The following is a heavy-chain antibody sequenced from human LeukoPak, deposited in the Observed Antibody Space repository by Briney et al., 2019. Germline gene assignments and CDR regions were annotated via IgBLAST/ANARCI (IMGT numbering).Heavy chain of an antibody. CDR3: ARDRERRDAFDI. Sequence: PGGSLRLSCAASGFTFSSDSMNWVRQAPGKGLGWVANIKQDGSEKYYVDSVKGRFTIPRDNAKNSLYLQMNSLRAEDTAVYYCARDRERRDAFDIWGQGTMVTVSS. CDR1: GFTFSSDS. CDR2: IKQDGSEK. D-gene: IGHD1-26*01. V-gene: IGHV3-7*01. J-gene: IGHJ3*02.